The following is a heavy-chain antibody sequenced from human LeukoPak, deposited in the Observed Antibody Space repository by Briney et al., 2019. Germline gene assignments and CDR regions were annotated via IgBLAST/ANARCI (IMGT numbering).Heavy chain of an antibody. J-gene: IGHJ4*02. CDR2: ISAYNGHT. CDR1: GYEFTSYG. Sequence: ASVKVSCETSGYEFTSYGISWVRQAPGQGLEWMGWISAYNGHTDYTQNLQGRVTMTTDTSTSTAYMELRRLRSDDTAVYYCAGPQPYYFDYWGQGTLVTVSS. V-gene: IGHV1-18*01. CDR3: AGPQPYYFDY.